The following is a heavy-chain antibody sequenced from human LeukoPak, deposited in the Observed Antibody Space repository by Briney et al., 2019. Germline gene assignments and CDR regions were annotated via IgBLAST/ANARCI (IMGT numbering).Heavy chain of an antibody. V-gene: IGHV3-30-3*01. CDR1: GFTFSSYA. D-gene: IGHD3-22*01. CDR2: ISYNGSNK. CDR3: ASMGYDRLYAFDI. J-gene: IGHJ3*02. Sequence: GGSLRLSCAASGFTFSSYAMHWVRQAPGKGLEWVAVISYNGSNKYYADSVKGRFTISRDNSKNTLYLQMNSLRAEDTAVNYCASMGYDRLYAFDIWGQGTMVTVSS.